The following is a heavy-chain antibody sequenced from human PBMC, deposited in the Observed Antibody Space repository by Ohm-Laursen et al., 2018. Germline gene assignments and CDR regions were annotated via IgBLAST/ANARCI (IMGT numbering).Heavy chain of an antibody. CDR3: ERARDIYLSRSIDL. D-gene: IGHD3-9*01. CDR2: RSWVSSVT. CDR1: GFKLEEHG. J-gene: IGHJ5*02. Sequence: SLRLSCTASGFKLEEHGMHWVRQAPGKGLEGVSVRSWVSSVTDYVCSVRGRFIISRDNAKNSLLLQMSTLRSEDTALYYYERARDIYLSRSIDLWGQGTMVIVSS. V-gene: IGHV3-9*01.